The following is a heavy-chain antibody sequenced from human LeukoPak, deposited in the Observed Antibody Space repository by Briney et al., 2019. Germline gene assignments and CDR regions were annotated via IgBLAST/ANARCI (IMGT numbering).Heavy chain of an antibody. Sequence: GGSLRLSCAPSGFTFSTYWMHWVRHAPGKGLVWVSRINSDESSTTYADSVKGRSTISRDNAKNTLYLQMNSLRDEDTAVYYCARGSSTAYYGFFDYWGQGTLVTVSS. J-gene: IGHJ4*02. CDR2: INSDESST. CDR1: GFTFSTYW. V-gene: IGHV3-74*01. CDR3: ARGSSTAYYGFFDY. D-gene: IGHD3-9*01.